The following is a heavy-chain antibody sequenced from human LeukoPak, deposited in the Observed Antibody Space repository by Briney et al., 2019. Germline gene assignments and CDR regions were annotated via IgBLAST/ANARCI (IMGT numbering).Heavy chain of an antibody. CDR2: FDPEDGET. Sequence: ASVKVSCKVSGYTLTELSMHWVRQAPGKGLEWMGGFDPEDGETIYAQKFQGRVTMTEDTSTDTAYMELSSLRSEYTAVYYCATALAYCGGHCYPVNFDYWGQGTLVTVSS. CDR1: GYTLTELS. J-gene: IGHJ4*02. CDR3: ATALAYCGGHCYPVNFDY. D-gene: IGHD2-21*02. V-gene: IGHV1-24*01.